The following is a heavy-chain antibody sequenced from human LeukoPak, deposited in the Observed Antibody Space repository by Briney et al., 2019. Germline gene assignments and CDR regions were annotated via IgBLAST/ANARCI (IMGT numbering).Heavy chain of an antibody. Sequence: SETLSLTCTVSGGSISSGSYYWSWIRQPAGKGLEWIGRIYTSGSTNYNPSLKSRVTISVDTSTNQFSLKLSSVTAADTAVYYCARELGYCSSTSCYSYYYYYYMDVWGKGTTVTVS. D-gene: IGHD2-2*02. CDR3: ARELGYCSSTSCYSYYYYYYMDV. V-gene: IGHV4-61*02. CDR1: GGSISSGSYY. CDR2: IYTSGST. J-gene: IGHJ6*03.